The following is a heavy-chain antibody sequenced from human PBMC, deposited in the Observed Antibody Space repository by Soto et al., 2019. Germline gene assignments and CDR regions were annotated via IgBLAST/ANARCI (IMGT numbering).Heavy chain of an antibody. CDR3: AKARYYDSTGYLYYFDY. V-gene: IGHV3-23*01. J-gene: IGHJ4*02. CDR2: ISVSGGTT. Sequence: PGGSLRLSCAASGFTFNNYALTWVRQAPGKGLEWVSTISVSGGTTHYSDSVKGRFTISRDNSKKTVYLQMHGLRADDTAVYYCAKARYYDSTGYLYYFDYWGQGTLVTVSS. D-gene: IGHD3-22*01. CDR1: GFTFNNYA.